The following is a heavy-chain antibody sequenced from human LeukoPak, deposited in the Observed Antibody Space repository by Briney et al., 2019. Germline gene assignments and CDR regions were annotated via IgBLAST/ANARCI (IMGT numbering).Heavy chain of an antibody. V-gene: IGHV4-34*01. CDR2: INHSGST. CDR1: GGSFSGYY. CDR3: ASSGGDTKNWFDL. Sequence: SETLSLTCAVYGGSFSGYYWSWIRQPPGKGLEWIGEINHSGSTNYNPSLKSRVTISVDTSKNQFSLKLSSVTAADTAVYYCASSGGDTKNWFDLWGQGTLVTVSS. D-gene: IGHD2-21*02. J-gene: IGHJ5*02.